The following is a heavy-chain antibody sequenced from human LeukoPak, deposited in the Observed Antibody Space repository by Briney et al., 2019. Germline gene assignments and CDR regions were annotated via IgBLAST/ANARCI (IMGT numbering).Heavy chain of an antibody. D-gene: IGHD7-27*01. Sequence: NPSQTLSLTCTVSGGSISSGSYYWSWIRQPAGKGLEWIGRIYTSGSTNYNPSLKSRVTISVDTSKNQFSLKLSSVTAADTAVYYCARGGEAFDIWGQGTMVTVSS. CDR1: GGSISSGSYY. CDR2: IYTSGST. V-gene: IGHV4-61*02. CDR3: ARGGEAFDI. J-gene: IGHJ3*02.